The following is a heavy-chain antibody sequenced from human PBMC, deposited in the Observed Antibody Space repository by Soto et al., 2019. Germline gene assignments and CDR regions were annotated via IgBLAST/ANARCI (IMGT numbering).Heavy chain of an antibody. Sequence: SETLSLTCTVSGGSMNSGDYSWSLIRKQPWKGLERSWDIYRSGGTYYTPSLKSRLNLSVDTSKSQXSRKLSSVTAADTAVYYCARDDVVVLPAAPAPALKREGRLNYYYGMDVWGQGATVTVSS. CDR2: IYRSGGT. CDR1: GGSMNSGDYS. D-gene: IGHD2-2*01. CDR3: ARDDVVVLPAAPAPALKREGRLNYYYGMDV. V-gene: IGHV4-31*03. J-gene: IGHJ6*02.